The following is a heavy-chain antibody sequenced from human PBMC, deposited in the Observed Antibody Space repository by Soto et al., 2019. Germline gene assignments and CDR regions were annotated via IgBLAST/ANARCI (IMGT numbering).Heavy chain of an antibody. CDR2: IYHSGST. D-gene: IGHD3-10*01. CDR1: GGSISSGNC. CDR3: ARDEINYYGSGSSYY. Sequence: PSXALSLTCAVSGGSISSGNCWSLHRQPPGKGLEWIGEIYHSGSTNYNPSLKSRVTISVDKSKNQFSLKLSSVTAADTAVYYCARDEINYYGSGSSYYWGQGTLVTVSS. V-gene: IGHV4-4*02. J-gene: IGHJ4*02.